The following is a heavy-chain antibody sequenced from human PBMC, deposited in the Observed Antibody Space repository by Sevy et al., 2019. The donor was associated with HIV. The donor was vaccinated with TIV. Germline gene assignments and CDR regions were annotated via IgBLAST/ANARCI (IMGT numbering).Heavy chain of an antibody. J-gene: IGHJ4*02. CDR1: GFTFSSYA. CDR2: ISGSGGST. CDR3: AKDFKVGSGSESIFDY. V-gene: IGHV3-23*01. D-gene: IGHD2-15*01. Sequence: GGSLRLSCAASGFTFSSYAMSWVRQAPGKGLEWVSAISGSGGSTYYADSVKGRFTISRDNSKNTLYLQMNSLRAEDTAVYYCAKDFKVGSGSESIFDYWGQGTLVTVSS.